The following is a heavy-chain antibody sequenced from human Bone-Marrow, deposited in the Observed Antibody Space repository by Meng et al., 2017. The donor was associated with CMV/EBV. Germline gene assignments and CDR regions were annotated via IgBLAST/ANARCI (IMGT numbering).Heavy chain of an antibody. CDR2: ISRSGGT. V-gene: IGHV4-34*01. D-gene: IGHD1-26*01. Sequence: GSLRLSCAVFGGSFGEYHWAWIRQPPGKGLEWIGEISRSGGTAYNPSLNNRVSISQDTSKIQFSLKVISVTAADTGVYYCAGGSRASWELLANWGQGTMVTVSS. CDR3: AGGSRASWELLAN. CDR1: GGSFGEYH. J-gene: IGHJ4*02.